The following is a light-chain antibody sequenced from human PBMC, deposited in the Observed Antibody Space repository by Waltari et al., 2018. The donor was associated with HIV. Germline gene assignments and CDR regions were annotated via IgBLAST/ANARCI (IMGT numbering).Light chain of an antibody. CDR3: GTWDSSLSAWV. Sequence: QSVLTHPPSVSAAPGQKVTISCSGSSSNIGNNYVTCYQHLPGTAPKLLIYDSNKRPSGIPDRFSGSKSGTSGTLAITGLQTGDEADYYCGTWDSSLSAWVFGGGTKLTVL. CDR2: DSN. CDR1: SSNIGNNY. J-gene: IGLJ3*02. V-gene: IGLV1-51*01.